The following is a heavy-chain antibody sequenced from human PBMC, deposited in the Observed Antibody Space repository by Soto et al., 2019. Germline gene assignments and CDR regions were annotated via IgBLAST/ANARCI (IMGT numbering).Heavy chain of an antibody. CDR2: MSFDGNHQ. D-gene: IGHD3-3*01. CDR3: ASCERFPRVGVDYYALVV. J-gene: IGHJ6*02. CDR1: GFTINRND. V-gene: IGHV3-30*03. Sequence: PGGSLRLSCAASGFTINRNDMYWVRQAPGKGLEWVAVMSFDGNHQHYADSVKGRFTISRDNSKNTLSLEMNSLRRDDTAVYYCASCERFPRVGVDYYALVVGVQGTTVTVSS.